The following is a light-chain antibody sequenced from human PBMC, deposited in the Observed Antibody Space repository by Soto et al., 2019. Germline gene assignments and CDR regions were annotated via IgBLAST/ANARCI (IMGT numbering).Light chain of an antibody. V-gene: IGKV3-20*01. Sequence: EIVLTQSPGTLSLSPGERATLSCRASQSVSSSYLAWYQQKPGQAPRLLIYGASSRATGIPDRFSGSGSGTDFTLTISRLELEDFAVYYCQQYGSSLWTFCQGTKVE. CDR1: QSVSSSY. CDR2: GAS. J-gene: IGKJ1*01. CDR3: QQYGSSLWT.